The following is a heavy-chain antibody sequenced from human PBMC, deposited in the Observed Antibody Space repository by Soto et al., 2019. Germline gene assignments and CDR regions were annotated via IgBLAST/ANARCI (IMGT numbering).Heavy chain of an antibody. CDR2: IYYSGST. CDR1: GGSISSGGYY. D-gene: IGHD2-15*01. CDR3: ARDGPYCSGGSCYLYYYYGMDV. V-gene: IGHV4-31*03. Sequence: PSETLSLTCTVSGGSISSGGYYWSWIRQHPGKGPEWIGYIYYSGSTYYNPSLKSRVTISVDTSKNQFSLKLSSVTAADTAVYYCARDGPYCSGGSCYLYYYYGMDVWGQGTTVTVSS. J-gene: IGHJ6*02.